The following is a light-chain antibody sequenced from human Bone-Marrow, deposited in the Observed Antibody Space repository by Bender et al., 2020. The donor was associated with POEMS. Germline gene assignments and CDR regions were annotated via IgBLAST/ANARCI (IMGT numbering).Light chain of an antibody. V-gene: IGLV3-27*01. J-gene: IGLJ3*02. CDR3: YSASDNIGV. CDR1: ILAKKY. CDR2: KDS. Sequence: SYKLTQPSSVSVSPGQTARITCSGDILAKKYARWFQQKPGQAPVLLIYKDSERPSGIPERFSGSSSGTTFTLTLSGAQVEDEADYYCYSASDNIGVFGGGTRLTVL.